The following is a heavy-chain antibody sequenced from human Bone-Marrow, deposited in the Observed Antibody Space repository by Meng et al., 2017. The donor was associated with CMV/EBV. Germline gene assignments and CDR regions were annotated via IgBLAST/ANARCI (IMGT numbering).Heavy chain of an antibody. Sequence: SIISGGYYWSWIRQHPGKGLEWIGYIYYSGSTYYNPSLKSRVTISVDTSKNQFSLKLSSVTAADPAVYYCARGGIQQQLVPGFWFDPWGQGTLVTVSS. V-gene: IGHV4-31*02. CDR1: SIISGGYY. D-gene: IGHD6-13*01. J-gene: IGHJ5*02. CDR3: ARGGIQQQLVPGFWFDP. CDR2: IYYSGST.